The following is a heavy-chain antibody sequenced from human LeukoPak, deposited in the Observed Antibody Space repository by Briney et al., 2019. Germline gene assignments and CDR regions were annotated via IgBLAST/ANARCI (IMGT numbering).Heavy chain of an antibody. CDR2: IKEDGSAK. CDR1: GFTFSSYW. D-gene: IGHD6-13*01. CDR3: ARAFSSPNWFAP. Sequence: GGSLRLSCAASGFTFSSYWMNWVRQAPGKGLELVANIKEDGSAKYYVDSLKGRFTISRDNAKNSLYLQMNSLRAEDTAVYYCARAFSSPNWFAPWGQGTLVTVSS. V-gene: IGHV3-7*04. J-gene: IGHJ5*02.